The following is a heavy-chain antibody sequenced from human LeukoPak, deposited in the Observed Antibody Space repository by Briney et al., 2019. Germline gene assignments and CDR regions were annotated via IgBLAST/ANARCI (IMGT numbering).Heavy chain of an antibody. Sequence: ASVKVSCKASGYTFTSYYMHWVRQAPGQGLEWMGIINPSGGSTSYAQKFQGRVTMTRDTSTSTVYMELSSLRSEDTAVYYCARDRGVCGDDYGDCRAFDIWGQGTMVTVSS. CDR2: INPSGGST. CDR1: GYTFTSYY. J-gene: IGHJ3*02. CDR3: ARDRGVCGDDYGDCRAFDI. V-gene: IGHV1-46*01. D-gene: IGHD4-17*01.